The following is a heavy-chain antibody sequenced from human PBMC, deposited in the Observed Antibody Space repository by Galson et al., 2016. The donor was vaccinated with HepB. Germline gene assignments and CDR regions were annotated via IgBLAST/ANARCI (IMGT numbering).Heavy chain of an antibody. CDR1: GYTFTSYE. CDR2: MNPNSGQT. Sequence: SVKVSCKASGYTFTSYEVNWVRQAPGQGLEWVGWMNPNSGQTGHAQNFQGRVTLTRNTSTSTAYMELSTLRSDDTAVYYCARKIWNAFYSWFDAWGQGTQVIDSS. CDR3: ARKIWNAFYSWFDA. J-gene: IGHJ5*02. V-gene: IGHV1-8*01. D-gene: IGHD1-1*01.